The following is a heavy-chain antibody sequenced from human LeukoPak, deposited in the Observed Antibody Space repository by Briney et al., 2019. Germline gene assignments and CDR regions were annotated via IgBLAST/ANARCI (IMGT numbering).Heavy chain of an antibody. CDR1: GFTFSSYS. CDR3: ARVGRGHQLLFGYYGMDV. Sequence: QTGGSLRLSCAASGFTFSSYSMNWVRQAPGKGLEWVSYISSSSSTIYYADSVKGRFTISRDNAKNSLYLQMNSLRDEDTAVYYCARVGRGHQLLFGYYGMDVWGQGTTVTVSS. V-gene: IGHV3-48*02. J-gene: IGHJ6*02. D-gene: IGHD2-2*01. CDR2: ISSSSSTI.